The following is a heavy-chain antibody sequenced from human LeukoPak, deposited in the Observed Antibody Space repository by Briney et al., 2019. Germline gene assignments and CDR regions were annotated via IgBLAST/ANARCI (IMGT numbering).Heavy chain of an antibody. J-gene: IGHJ2*01. CDR3: ARDFTGLYWFFDL. CDR1: GASISSSYFY. Sequence: SETLSLTCTVSGASISSSYFYWGWIRQPPGKALEWIGSIYYSASTYYNPSLKSRVTISMDTSANQFSLKLRSVTAADTAIYYCARDFTGLYWFFDLWGRGTLVTVSS. CDR2: IYYSAST. V-gene: IGHV4-39*07.